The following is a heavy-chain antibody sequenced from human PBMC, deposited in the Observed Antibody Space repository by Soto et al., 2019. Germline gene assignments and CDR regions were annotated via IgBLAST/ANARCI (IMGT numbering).Heavy chain of an antibody. D-gene: IGHD3-22*01. CDR2: INAGNGNT. J-gene: IGHJ4*02. Sequence: GASVKVSCKASGYTFTSYAMHWVRQAPGQRLEWMGWINAGNGNTKYSQKFQGRVTITRDTSASTAYMELSSLRSEDTAVYYCARVYYDSSGYYPFDYWGQGTLVTVSS. CDR1: GYTFTSYA. V-gene: IGHV1-3*01. CDR3: ARVYYDSSGYYPFDY.